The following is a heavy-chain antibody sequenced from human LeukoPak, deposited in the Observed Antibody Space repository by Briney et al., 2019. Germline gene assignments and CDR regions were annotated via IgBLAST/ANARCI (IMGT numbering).Heavy chain of an antibody. CDR2: IYTSGST. CDR3: ARDRNVLLWFGELTYYYYYGMDV. D-gene: IGHD3-10*01. J-gene: IGHJ6*02. V-gene: IGHV4-4*07. Sequence: PSETLSLTCTVSGGSISSYYWSWIRQPAGKGLEWIERIYTSGSTNYNPSLKSRVTMSVDTSKNQFSLKLSSVTAADTAVYYCARDRNVLLWFGELTYYYYYGMDVWGQGTTVTVSS. CDR1: GGSISSYY.